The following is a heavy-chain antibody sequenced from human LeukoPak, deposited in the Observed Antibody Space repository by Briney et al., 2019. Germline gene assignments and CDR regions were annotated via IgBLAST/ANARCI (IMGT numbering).Heavy chain of an antibody. CDR2: IYYSGST. J-gene: IGHJ4*02. CDR1: VGSISSYY. D-gene: IGHD3-3*01. CDR3: ARDRYDFWSGYYSDY. Sequence: SETLSLTXTVSVGSISSYYWSWIRQPPGKGLGWMWYIYYSGSTNYNPSLKSRVTISVDTSKNQFSLKLSSVTAADTAVYYCARDRYDFWSGYYSDYWGQGTLVTVSS. V-gene: IGHV4-59*01.